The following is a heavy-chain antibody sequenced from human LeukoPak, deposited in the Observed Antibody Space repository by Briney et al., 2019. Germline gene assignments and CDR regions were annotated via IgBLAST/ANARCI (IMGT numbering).Heavy chain of an antibody. CDR2: IYSGGSK. CDR3: ARGGNSFVGNNWFDP. J-gene: IGHJ5*02. Sequence: PGGSLRLSCAASGFTVSSNYMSWVRQAPGKGLEWVSVIYSGGSKYYAASVKGRFTISRDNSKNTLYLQMNSLRAEDTAVYYCARGGNSFVGNNWFDPWGQGTLVTVSS. D-gene: IGHD1/OR15-1a*01. CDR1: GFTVSSNY. V-gene: IGHV3-66*02.